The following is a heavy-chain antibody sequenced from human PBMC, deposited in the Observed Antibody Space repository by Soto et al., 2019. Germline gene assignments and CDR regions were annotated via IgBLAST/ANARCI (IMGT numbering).Heavy chain of an antibody. CDR3: AADSRIAAAKYYYYYGMDV. V-gene: IGHV1-58*01. J-gene: IGHJ6*02. CDR2: IVVGSGNT. CDR1: GFTFTSSA. Sequence: SVKVSCKASGFTFTSSAVQWVRQARGQRLEWIAWIVVGSGNTNYAQKFQERVTITRDMSTSTAYMELSSLRSEDTAVYYCAADSRIAAAKYYYYYGMDVWGQGTTVTVSS. D-gene: IGHD6-13*01.